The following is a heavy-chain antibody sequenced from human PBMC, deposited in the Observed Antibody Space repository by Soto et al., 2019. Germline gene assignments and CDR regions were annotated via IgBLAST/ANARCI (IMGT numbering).Heavy chain of an antibody. CDR2: IYYSGST. J-gene: IGHJ6*02. CDR1: GGSVSSGSYY. V-gene: IGHV4-61*01. CDR3: AGAPRVPAYYYYGMDV. Sequence: QVQLQESGPGLVKPSETLSLTCTVSGGSVSSGSYYWSWIRQPPGKGLEWIGYIYYSGSTNYNPSHESRVTISVDTSKNQFSLKLSSVTAADTAVYYCAGAPRVPAYYYYGMDVWGQGTTVTVSS. D-gene: IGHD2-2*01.